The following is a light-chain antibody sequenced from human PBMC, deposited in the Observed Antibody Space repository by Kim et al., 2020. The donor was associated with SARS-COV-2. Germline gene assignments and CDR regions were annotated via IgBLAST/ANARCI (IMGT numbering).Light chain of an antibody. V-gene: IGLV3-19*01. CDR3: NSRDTNDIVL. CDR2: GKN. CDR1: SLRSYY. J-gene: IGLJ2*01. Sequence: SSELTQDPAVSVALGQTVRITCQGDSLRSYYATWYQQKPGQAPILLIHGKNNRPSGIPDRFSGSSSGNTASLTITGTQAGDEADYYCNSRDTNDIVLFGGGTQLTVL.